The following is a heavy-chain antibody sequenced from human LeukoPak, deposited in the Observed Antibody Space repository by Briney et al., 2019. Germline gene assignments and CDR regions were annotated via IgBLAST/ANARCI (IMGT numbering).Heavy chain of an antibody. J-gene: IGHJ4*02. CDR1: GFTFSSYA. CDR3: ARDAGYSYGYVVY. V-gene: IGHV3-64*01. CDR2: ISSNGGST. Sequence: GGSLRLSCAASGFTFSSYAMHWVRQAPGKGLEYVSAISSNGGSTCYANSVKGRFTISRDNSKNTLYLQMGSLRAEDMAVYYCARDAGYSYGYVVYWGQGTLVTVSS. D-gene: IGHD5-18*01.